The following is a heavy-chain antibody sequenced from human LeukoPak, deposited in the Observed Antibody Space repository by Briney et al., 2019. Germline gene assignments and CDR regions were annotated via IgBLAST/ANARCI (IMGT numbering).Heavy chain of an antibody. V-gene: IGHV3-30-3*01. CDR1: GVTFSSYA. Sequence: GRSLRLSCAASGVTFSSYAMHWVRQAPGKGLEWVAVISYDGSNKYCADSVKGRFTISRDNSKNTLYLQMNSLRAEDTAVYYCARDKMGATFDYWGQGTLVTVSS. CDR2: ISYDGSNK. D-gene: IGHD1-26*01. J-gene: IGHJ4*02. CDR3: ARDKMGATFDY.